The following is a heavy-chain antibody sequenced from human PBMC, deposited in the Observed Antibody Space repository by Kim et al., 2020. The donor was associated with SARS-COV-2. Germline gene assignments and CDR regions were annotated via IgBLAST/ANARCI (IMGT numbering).Heavy chain of an antibody. CDR1: GGSFSNYY. V-gene: IGHV4-34*01. CDR2: INHRGNT. Sequence: SETLSLTCAVYGGSFSNYYWSWIRQSPGKGLEWIGEINHRGNTNYNPSLESRVTVSADTSKNQLSLKLTSVPAADTALYYCARGAISGVTTLGHLGQGT. J-gene: IGHJ4*02. CDR3: ARGAISGVTTLGH. D-gene: IGHD3-3*01.